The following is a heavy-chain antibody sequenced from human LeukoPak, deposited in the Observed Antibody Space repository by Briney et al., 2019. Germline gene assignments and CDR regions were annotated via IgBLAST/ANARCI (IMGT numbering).Heavy chain of an antibody. CDR2: INSDGTST. J-gene: IGHJ4*02. CDR1: ESTFSSYW. V-gene: IGHV3-74*01. CDR3: AREVGCSGGSCYVY. Sequence: PGGSLRLSCSASESTFSSYWMHWVRQAPGKGLVWVSRINSDGTSTSYADSVKGRFTISRDNAKNTLYLQMNSLRAEDTAVYYCAREVGCSGGSCYVYWGQGTLVTVSS. D-gene: IGHD2-15*01.